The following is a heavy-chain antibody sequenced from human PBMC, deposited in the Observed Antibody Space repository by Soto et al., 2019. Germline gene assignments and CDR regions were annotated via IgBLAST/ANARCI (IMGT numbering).Heavy chain of an antibody. J-gene: IGHJ6*02. CDR3: ARVVVVVAASMDV. D-gene: IGHD2-15*01. Sequence: SETLSLTCTVSGASISNYYWSWIRQPPGKGLEWIGYIYYSGSTNYNPSLKSRVTISVDTSKNQFSLKLSSVTAADTAVYYCARVVVVVAASMDVWGQGTTVTVAS. CDR2: IYYSGST. V-gene: IGHV4-59*12. CDR1: GASISNYY.